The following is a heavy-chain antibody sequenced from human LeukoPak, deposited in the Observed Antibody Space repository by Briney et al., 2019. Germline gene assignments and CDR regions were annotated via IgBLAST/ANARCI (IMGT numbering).Heavy chain of an antibody. D-gene: IGHD3-3*01. CDR2: ISSSGSTI. J-gene: IGHJ4*02. Sequence: PGGSLRLSCAASGFTFSDYYMSWIRQAPGKGLEWVSYISSSGSTIYYADSVKGRLTISRDNAKNSPYLQMNSLRAEDTAVYYCAREGLRFLEWLPFDYWGQGTLVTVSS. CDR3: AREGLRFLEWLPFDY. V-gene: IGHV3-11*01. CDR1: GFTFSDYY.